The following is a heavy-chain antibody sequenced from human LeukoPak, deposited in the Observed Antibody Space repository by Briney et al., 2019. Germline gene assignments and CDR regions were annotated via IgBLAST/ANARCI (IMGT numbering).Heavy chain of an antibody. Sequence: PLASVRVSCKASGYTFTDYYMHWVRQAPGQGFEWMGWINPNDGDTNYAQKFQGRVTMTRDTSISTAHMDVSRLRSDDTAVYYCARANFLYCSSSTCLFDYWGQGTLVTVSS. CDR3: ARANFLYCSSSTCLFDY. D-gene: IGHD2-2*01. CDR2: INPNDGDT. V-gene: IGHV1-2*02. J-gene: IGHJ4*02. CDR1: GYTFTDYY.